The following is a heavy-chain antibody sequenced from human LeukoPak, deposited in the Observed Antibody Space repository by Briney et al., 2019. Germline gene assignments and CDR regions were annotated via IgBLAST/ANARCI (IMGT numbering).Heavy chain of an antibody. V-gene: IGHV3-21*01. J-gene: IGHJ4*02. Sequence: PGGSLRLSCVASGFTFSTYWMSWVRQAPGKGLEWVSSISSSSSYIYYADSVKGRFTISRDNAKNSLYLQMNSLRAEDTAVYYCARAYSSGWPDYWGQGTLVTVSS. D-gene: IGHD6-19*01. CDR2: ISSSSSYI. CDR1: GFTFSTYW. CDR3: ARAYSSGWPDY.